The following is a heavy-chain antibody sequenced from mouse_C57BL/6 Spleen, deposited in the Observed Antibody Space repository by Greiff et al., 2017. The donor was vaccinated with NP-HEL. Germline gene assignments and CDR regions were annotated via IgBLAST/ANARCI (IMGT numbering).Heavy chain of an antibody. J-gene: IGHJ2*01. V-gene: IGHV1-82*01. Sequence: VPLPPSVPVLVLPGASVQISCKSSVYPFSSSWMNCVPQRPGTGLEWIGRIYPGDGDTNYNGKFKGKATLTADKSSSTAYMQLSSLTSEDSAVYFCARWNDYDAAYWGQGTTLTVSS. CDR2: IYPGDGDT. CDR1: VYPFSSSW. D-gene: IGHD2-4*01. CDR3: ARWNDYDAAY.